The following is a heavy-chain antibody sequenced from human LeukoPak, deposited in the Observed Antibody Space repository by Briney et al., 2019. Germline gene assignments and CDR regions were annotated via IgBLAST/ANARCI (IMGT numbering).Heavy chain of an antibody. V-gene: IGHV3-74*01. CDR2: INSDGSST. CDR1: GFAFSAYW. D-gene: IGHD1-26*01. J-gene: IGHJ4*02. Sequence: PGGSLRLSCAASGFAFSAYWMHWVRQAPGKGLVWVSRINSDGSSTSYADSVKGRFTISRDNAKNTLYLQMNSLRAEDTAVYYCARDFRGAYYFDDWGQGTLVTVSS. CDR3: ARDFRGAYYFDD.